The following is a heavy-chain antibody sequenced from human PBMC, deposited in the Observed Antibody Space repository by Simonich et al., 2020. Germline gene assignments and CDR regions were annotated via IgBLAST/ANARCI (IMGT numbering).Heavy chain of an antibody. Sequence: QVQLVQSGAEVKKPGASVKVSCKASGYTFTGYYMHWVRQAPGQGLEWMVVINPNSGATNYAKKCQGRVTMTRDTSISTAYMELSRLRSDDTAVYYWARYPVAPAAIRNAFDIWGQGTMVTVSS. CDR1: GYTFTGYY. CDR2: INPNSGAT. D-gene: IGHD2-2*01. V-gene: IGHV1-2*02. CDR3: ARYPVAPAAIRNAFDI. J-gene: IGHJ3*02.